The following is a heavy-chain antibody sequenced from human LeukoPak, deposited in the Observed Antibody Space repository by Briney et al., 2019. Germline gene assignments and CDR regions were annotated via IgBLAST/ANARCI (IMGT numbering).Heavy chain of an antibody. CDR2: IYYSGST. CDR3: ARDVYCSGGSCSWSYFDY. D-gene: IGHD2-15*01. Sequence: SETLSLTCTVSGGSISSYYWSWIRQPPGKGLEWIGYIYYSGSTNYNPSLKSRVTISVDTSKNQFSLKLSSVTAADTAVYYCARDVYCSGGSCSWSYFDYWGQGTLVTVSS. CDR1: GGSISSYY. V-gene: IGHV4-59*01. J-gene: IGHJ4*02.